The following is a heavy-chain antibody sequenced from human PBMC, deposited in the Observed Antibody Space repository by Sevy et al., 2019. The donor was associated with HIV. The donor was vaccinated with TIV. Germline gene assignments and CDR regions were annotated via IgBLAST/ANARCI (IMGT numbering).Heavy chain of an antibody. V-gene: IGHV3-23*01. CDR2: LSFGCGEI. CDR1: GFTFSKYS. D-gene: IGHD2-8*01. Sequence: GGSLRLSCAASGFTFSKYSMSWVRQPPGKGLEWVSTLSFGCGEINYADSVKGRFTISRDNSKSSVYLQMNNLRPEDMDVNYCAREGCTKPHDYWGQGTLVTVSS. J-gene: IGHJ4*02. CDR3: AREGCTKPHDY.